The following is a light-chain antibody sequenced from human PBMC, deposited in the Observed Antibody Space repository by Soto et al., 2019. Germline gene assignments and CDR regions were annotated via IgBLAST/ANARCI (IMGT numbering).Light chain of an antibody. Sequence: DIQMTQSPSTLSASVGDRVTITCRASQTINTWLAWYQQKPGTAPKLLIYDASSLESGVPSRFSGSGSGTEFTLTISGRQPDDFATYYCQQCHSYWTFGQGTKVEIK. J-gene: IGKJ1*01. CDR1: QTINTW. V-gene: IGKV1-5*01. CDR2: DAS. CDR3: QQCHSYWT.